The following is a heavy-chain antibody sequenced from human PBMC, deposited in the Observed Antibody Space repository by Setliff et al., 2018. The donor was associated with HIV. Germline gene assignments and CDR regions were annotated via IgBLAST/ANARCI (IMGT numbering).Heavy chain of an antibody. CDR2: IYTSGST. J-gene: IGHJ4*02. CDR3: ARHVGVIRPYYCDH. D-gene: IGHD3-16*02. CDR1: GGSISSYY. V-gene: IGHV4-59*08. Sequence: SETLSLTCTVSGGSISSYYWSWIRQPPGKGLEWIGYIYTSGSTNYNPSLKSRVTISVDTSKNQFSPKLSSVTAADTAVYYCARHVGVIRPYYCDHWGQGTLVTVSS.